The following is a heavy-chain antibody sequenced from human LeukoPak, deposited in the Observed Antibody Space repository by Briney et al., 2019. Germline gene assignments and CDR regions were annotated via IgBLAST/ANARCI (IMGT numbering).Heavy chain of an antibody. D-gene: IGHD3-10*01. CDR1: GGSFSGYY. J-gene: IGHJ5*02. V-gene: IGHV4-34*01. CDR3: ARGLLWFGGADPEMDWFDH. Sequence: PSETLSLTCAVYGGSFSGYYWSWIRQPPGKGLEWIGEINHSGSTNYNPSLKSRVTISVDTSKNQFSLKLSSVTAADTAVYYCARGLLWFGGADPEMDWFDHWGQGTLVTVSS. CDR2: INHSGST.